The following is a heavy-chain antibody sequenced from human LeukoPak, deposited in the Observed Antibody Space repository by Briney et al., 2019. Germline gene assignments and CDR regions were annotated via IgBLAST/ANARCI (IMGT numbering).Heavy chain of an antibody. J-gene: IGHJ4*02. CDR2: IYNSGSA. V-gene: IGHV4-61*02. CDR1: GGSINSGSHY. D-gene: IGHD2-2*02. CDR3: ARAYTPLDYFAY. Sequence: ASQTLSLTCTVSGGSINSGSHYWSWIRQPAGKGLEWIGRIYNSGSANYNPSLKSRVTISVDTSKNHFSLKLNSVPAADPAVYSCARAYTPLDYFAYWAQGPLVPVSS.